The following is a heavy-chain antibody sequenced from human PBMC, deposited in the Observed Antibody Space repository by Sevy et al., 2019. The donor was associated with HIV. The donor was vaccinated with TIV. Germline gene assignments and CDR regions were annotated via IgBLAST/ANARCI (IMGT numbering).Heavy chain of an antibody. CDR2: IYSGGST. D-gene: IGHD4-4*01. CDR1: GFTVSSNY. J-gene: IGHJ5*02. CDR3: ARQYSNDNWFDP. Sequence: GSLRLSCAASGFTVSSNYMSWVRQAPGKGLEWVSAIYSGGSTYYADSVKGRFTISRDNSKNTLYLQMNSLRAEDTAVYYCARQYSNDNWFDPWGQRTLVTVSS. V-gene: IGHV3-53*01.